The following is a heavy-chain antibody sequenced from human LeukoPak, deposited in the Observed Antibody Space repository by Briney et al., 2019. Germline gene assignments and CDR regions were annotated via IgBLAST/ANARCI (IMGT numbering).Heavy chain of an antibody. CDR1: GFTFSSYY. V-gene: IGHV3-7*01. CDR3: ASGGYNWNRLDY. J-gene: IGHJ4*02. D-gene: IGHD1-20*01. CDR2: IKPDGSEK. Sequence: GGSLRLSCAGSGFTFSSYYMTWVRQPPGKGLEWVANIKPDGSEKYYVDSVKGRFTISRDNAKNSLYFQMNSLRADDTAVYYCASGGYNWNRLDYWGQGTLVAVSS.